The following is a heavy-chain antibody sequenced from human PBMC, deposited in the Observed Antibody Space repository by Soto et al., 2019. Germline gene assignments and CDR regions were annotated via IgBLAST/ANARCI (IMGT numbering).Heavy chain of an antibody. CDR2: ISSSSSTI. D-gene: IGHD1-26*01. Sequence: PGGSLRLSCVASGFTFSSYSMNWVRQAPGKGLEWVSYISSSSSTIYYADSVKGRFTISRDNAKNSLYLQMNSLRDEDTAVYYCARDIRPSGSCYRWGQGTLVTVPQ. CDR3: ARDIRPSGSCYR. CDR1: GFTFSSYS. V-gene: IGHV3-48*02. J-gene: IGHJ4*02.